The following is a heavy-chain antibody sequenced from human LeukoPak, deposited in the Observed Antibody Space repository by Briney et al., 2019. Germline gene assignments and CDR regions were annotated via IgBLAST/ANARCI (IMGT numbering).Heavy chain of an antibody. J-gene: IGHJ4*02. CDR1: GGSISSSNW. CDR2: IYHSGST. Sequence: SETLSLTCAVSGGSISSSNWWTWVRQSPGKGLEWIGEIYHSGSTNYNPSLKSRVTISVDTSKNQFSLKLSSVTAADTAVYYCARDLGYCSGGSCYTRFDYWGQGTLVTVSS. D-gene: IGHD2-15*01. CDR3: ARDLGYCSGGSCYTRFDY. V-gene: IGHV4-4*02.